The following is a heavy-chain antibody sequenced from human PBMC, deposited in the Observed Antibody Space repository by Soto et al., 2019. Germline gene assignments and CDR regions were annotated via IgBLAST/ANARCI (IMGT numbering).Heavy chain of an antibody. CDR1: GGSITSGGYY. CDR3: ARSVFP. V-gene: IGHV4-31*03. Sequence: SETLSLTCTVSGGSITSGGYYWSWIRQHPGKGMEWIGYIYYSGFTYYNTSLKSRVTISVDTSKNQFSLKLSSVTAADTAVYYCARSVFPWGQGTLVTVS. CDR2: IYYSGFT. J-gene: IGHJ5*02.